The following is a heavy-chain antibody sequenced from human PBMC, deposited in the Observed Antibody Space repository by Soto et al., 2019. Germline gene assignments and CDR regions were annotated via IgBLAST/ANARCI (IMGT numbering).Heavy chain of an antibody. V-gene: IGHV3-30*18. J-gene: IGHJ5*01. CDR2: TSYDGSKK. CDR1: GFSFRSYA. CDR3: AKEGQAHCSGGSCFSGWFDA. Sequence: QVQLVESGGGVVQPGKSLRLSCVASGFSFRSYAMHWVRQAPGQGLEWVAFTSYDGSKKDYAASVKGRFTVSRDNFENILYLEMISLRPEDTAVYYCAKEGQAHCSGGSCFSGWFDAWGHGTQVTVSS. D-gene: IGHD2-15*01.